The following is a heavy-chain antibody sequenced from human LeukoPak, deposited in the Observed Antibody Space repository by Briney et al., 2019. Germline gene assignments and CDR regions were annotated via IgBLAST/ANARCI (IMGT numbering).Heavy chain of an antibody. J-gene: IGHJ4*02. V-gene: IGHV1-2*02. D-gene: IGHD6-13*01. CDR2: INPNSGVT. CDR3: ARDHSSSGQLFDY. Sequence: GASVKVSCKASGYTLADYYMHWVRQAPGQGLEWMGWINPNSGVTKSAQKFQGRVTMTRDTSISTAYMELSRLRFDDKAVYYCARDHSSSGQLFDYWGQGTPVTVSS. CDR1: GYTLADYY.